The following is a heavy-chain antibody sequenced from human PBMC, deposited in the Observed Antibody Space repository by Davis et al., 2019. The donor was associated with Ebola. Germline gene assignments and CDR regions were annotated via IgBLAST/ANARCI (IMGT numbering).Heavy chain of an antibody. D-gene: IGHD3-9*01. Sequence: GSLRLSCTVSGGSISSSSYYWGWIRQPPGKGLEWIGSIYYSGSTYYNPSLKSRVTISVDTSKNQFSLKLSSVTAADTAVYYCARPSITILSGDNWFDPWGQGTLVTVSS. CDR2: IYYSGST. J-gene: IGHJ5*02. CDR1: GGSISSSSYY. V-gene: IGHV4-39*01. CDR3: ARPSITILSGDNWFDP.